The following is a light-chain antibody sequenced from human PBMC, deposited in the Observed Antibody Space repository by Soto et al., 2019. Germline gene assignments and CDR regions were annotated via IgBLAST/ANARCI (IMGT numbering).Light chain of an antibody. CDR1: SSDVGSYNL. J-gene: IGLJ3*02. Sequence: QSALTQPASVSGSPGQSITISCTGTSSDVGSYNLVSWYQQHPGKAPKLMIYEGSKRPSGVSNCFSGSKSGNTASLTISGRQAEAEADYYCCSYAGSRVFGGGTKLTVL. CDR3: CSYAGSRV. V-gene: IGLV2-23*01. CDR2: EGS.